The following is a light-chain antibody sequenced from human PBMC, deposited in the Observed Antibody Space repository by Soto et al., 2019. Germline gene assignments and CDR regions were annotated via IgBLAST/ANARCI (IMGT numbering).Light chain of an antibody. CDR2: WAS. CDR1: QSILYSSNNKNQ. Sequence: DIVMTQSPDSLSVSLGERATINCRSSQSILYSSNNKNQLAWYQQKQGQPPRLLIYWASTRESGVPDRFSGSESGTDFTLTISSLQAEDVAVYYCQQYNSPPYTFGQGTKLEI. J-gene: IGKJ2*01. CDR3: QQYNSPPYT. V-gene: IGKV4-1*01.